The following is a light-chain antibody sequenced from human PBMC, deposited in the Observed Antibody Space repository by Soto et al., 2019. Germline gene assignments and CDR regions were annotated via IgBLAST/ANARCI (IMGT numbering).Light chain of an antibody. CDR2: DVS. CDR3: QKFHSDPLT. J-gene: IGKJ4*01. V-gene: IGKV1-5*01. CDR1: ETVSVW. Sequence: DLQMTQSPSILSESVVARVTITCWASETVSVWLAWYQQKPGRAPKLLIHDVSTLGSGVPSRFSGSGSGTDFTLTINNLQPEEFAIYYCQKFHSDPLTFGGGTKVDIK.